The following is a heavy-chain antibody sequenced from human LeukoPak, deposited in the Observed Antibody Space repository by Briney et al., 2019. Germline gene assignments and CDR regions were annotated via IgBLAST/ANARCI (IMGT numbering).Heavy chain of an antibody. V-gene: IGHV3-48*03. D-gene: IGHD4-17*01. J-gene: IGHJ2*01. CDR1: GFTFSSYE. CDR3: ARDYGAYEVPYWYFDL. CDR2: ISSSGTTI. Sequence: GGSLRLSCAASGFTFSSYEMNWVRQAPGKGLEWVSYISSSGTTIYYADSVKGRFTISRDNAKNSLYLQMNSLRAEDTALYYCARDYGAYEVPYWYFDLWGRGTLVTVSS.